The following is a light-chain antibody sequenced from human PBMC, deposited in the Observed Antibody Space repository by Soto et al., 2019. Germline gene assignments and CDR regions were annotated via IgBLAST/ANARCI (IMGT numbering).Light chain of an antibody. Sequence: QSALTQPASVSGSPGQSITISCTGTSSDVGGYNYVSWYQQHPGKAPKVMIYDVSNRPSGVSARFSGSKSGNPASLTISGLQAEDEADYYCCSYTTSSTLYVFGTGTKLTVL. J-gene: IGLJ1*01. CDR1: SSDVGGYNY. CDR2: DVS. V-gene: IGLV2-14*01. CDR3: CSYTTSSTLYV.